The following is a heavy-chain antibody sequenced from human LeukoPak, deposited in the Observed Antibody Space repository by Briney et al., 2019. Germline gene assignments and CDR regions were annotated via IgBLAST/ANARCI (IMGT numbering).Heavy chain of an antibody. CDR2: ISSSSSYI. Sequence: GGSLRLSCAASGFTFSSYSMNWVRQAPGKGLEWVSSISSSSSYIYYADSVKGRFTISRDNAKNTLYLQMNSLRAEDTAVYYCAKAGGSGWYGYWGQGSLVTVSS. CDR1: GFTFSSYS. CDR3: AKAGGSGWYGY. V-gene: IGHV3-21*06. D-gene: IGHD6-19*01. J-gene: IGHJ4*02.